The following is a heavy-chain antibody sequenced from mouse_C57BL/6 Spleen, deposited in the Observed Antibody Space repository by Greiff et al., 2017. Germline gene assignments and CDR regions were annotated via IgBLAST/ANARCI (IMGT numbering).Heavy chain of an antibody. D-gene: IGHD1-1*01. CDR1: GFTFSSYA. CDR2: ISDGGSYT. Sequence: EVQLQESGGGLVKPGGSLKLSCAASGFTFSSYAMSWVRQTPEKRLEWVATISDGGSYTYYPDNVKGRFTISRDNAKNNLYLQMSHLKSEDTAMYYCARDPLYYYGSSPWYFDVWGTGTTVTVSS. V-gene: IGHV5-4*01. CDR3: ARDPLYYYGSSPWYFDV. J-gene: IGHJ1*03.